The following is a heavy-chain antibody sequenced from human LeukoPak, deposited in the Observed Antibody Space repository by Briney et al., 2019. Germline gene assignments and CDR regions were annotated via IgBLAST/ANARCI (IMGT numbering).Heavy chain of an antibody. D-gene: IGHD3-16*01. Sequence: GGSLRLSCAASGFIFSGSAIHWVRQASGKGLEWVGRIRSKANNYATAYAASMKGRFTISRDDSENTAYLQMKSLETGDTAVYYCTRRDCDHVWGSWSIPHYFDFWGQGALVTVSS. V-gene: IGHV3-73*01. CDR3: TRRDCDHVWGSWSIPHYFDF. CDR2: IRSKANNYAT. J-gene: IGHJ4*02. CDR1: GFIFSGSA.